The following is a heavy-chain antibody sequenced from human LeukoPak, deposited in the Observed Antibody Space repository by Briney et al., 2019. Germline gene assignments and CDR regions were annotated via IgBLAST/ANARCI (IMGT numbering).Heavy chain of an antibody. CDR3: ARDTRTFDY. V-gene: IGHV3-7*01. Sequence: GGSLRLSCAASGFKVSSNYMSWVRQAPGKGLEWVANIKQDGSEKYYVDSVKGRFTISRDNAKNSLFLQMNSLRAEDTAVYYCARDTRTFDYWGQGTLVTVSS. CDR1: GFKVSSNY. J-gene: IGHJ4*02. D-gene: IGHD1-26*01. CDR2: IKQDGSEK.